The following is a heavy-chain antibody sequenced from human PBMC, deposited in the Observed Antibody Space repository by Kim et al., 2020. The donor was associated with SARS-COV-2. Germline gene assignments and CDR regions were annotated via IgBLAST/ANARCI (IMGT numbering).Heavy chain of an antibody. CDR1: GFTVNNFA. J-gene: IGHJ4*02. V-gene: IGHV3-23*01. Sequence: GGSLRLSCGASGFTVNNFAMSWVRQAPGKGLEWVSTDPGGGGRTFYADSVKGRFTISRDNSKNTVFLQMNNVRAEDTAVYYCAKAQPLSSGWYVFEGWGQGNLVTVSS. CDR2: DPGGGGRT. D-gene: IGHD6-19*01. CDR3: AKAQPLSSGWYVFEG.